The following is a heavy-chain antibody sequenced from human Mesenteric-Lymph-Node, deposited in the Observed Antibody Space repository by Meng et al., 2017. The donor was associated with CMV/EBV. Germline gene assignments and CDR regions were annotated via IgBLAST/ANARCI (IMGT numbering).Heavy chain of an antibody. CDR2: ISWDGDST. D-gene: IGHD2-8*01. V-gene: IGHV3-43D*03. Sequence: GESLKISCVASGFSFSTYAMHWVRQGPGKGLEWVSLISWDGDSTYYADSVLGRFTISRDNSKNSLYLQMNSLRGEDTAVYYCARDEGGAQGFCTTGVCSPFDYWGRGTLVTVSS. CDR3: ARDEGGAQGFCTTGVCSPFDY. J-gene: IGHJ4*02. CDR1: GFSFSTYA.